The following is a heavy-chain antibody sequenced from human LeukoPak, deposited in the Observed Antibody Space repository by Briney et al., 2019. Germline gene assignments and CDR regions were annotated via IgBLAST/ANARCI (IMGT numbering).Heavy chain of an antibody. CDR1: GFTFSSYT. Sequence: GGSLRLSCAASGFTFSSYTMNWVRQAPGKGLEWVSSISSDSNYIYYADSVKGRFTISRDNSKNTLYLQMNSLRAEDTAVYYCAKLLGYCSGGSCSGTLDYWGQGTLVTVSS. D-gene: IGHD2-15*01. CDR2: ISSDSNYI. V-gene: IGHV3-21*04. CDR3: AKLLGYCSGGSCSGTLDY. J-gene: IGHJ4*02.